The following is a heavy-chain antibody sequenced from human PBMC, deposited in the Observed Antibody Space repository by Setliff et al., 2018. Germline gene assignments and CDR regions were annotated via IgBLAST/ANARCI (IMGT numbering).Heavy chain of an antibody. J-gene: IGHJ3*01. D-gene: IGHD3-3*01. Sequence: SETLSLTCAVSGYSISSGYYWGWIRQPPGKGLEWIGSIYHSGSTYYNPSLKSRVTMSVDKSKNQFSLKLASVTAADRAVYYCARIAYFDFWRGFGVGAFDLWGHGSVVTVSS. CDR3: ARIAYFDFWRGFGVGAFDL. CDR2: IYHSGST. CDR1: GYSISSGYY. V-gene: IGHV4-38-2*01.